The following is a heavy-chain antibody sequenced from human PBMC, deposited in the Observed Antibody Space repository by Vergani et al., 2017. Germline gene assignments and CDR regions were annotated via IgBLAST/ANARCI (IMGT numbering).Heavy chain of an antibody. CDR2: ISYDGSNK. Sequence: QVQLVESGGGVVQPGRSLTLSCAASGFTFSSYGMHWVRQAPGKGLEWVAVISYDGSNKYYADSVKGRFTISRDNSKNTLYLQMNSLRAEDTAVYYCAKDSGTMVRGFFDYWGQGTLVTVSS. CDR1: GFTFSSYG. CDR3: AKDSGTMVRGFFDY. D-gene: IGHD3-10*01. J-gene: IGHJ4*02. V-gene: IGHV3-30*18.